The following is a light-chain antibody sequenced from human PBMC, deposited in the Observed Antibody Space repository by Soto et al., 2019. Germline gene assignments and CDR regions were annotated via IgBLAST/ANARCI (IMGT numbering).Light chain of an antibody. CDR1: QSISKY. J-gene: IGKJ2*01. CDR2: GTS. Sequence: DIQMTQSPSSLSASVGDRVTLTCRASQSISKYLNWYQVKSGKGPKLLIYGTSTLQSGVPSRFSGSGSGTHFTLTISNLQPEDFAVYYCQQYNNWPPYTFGQGTKLEIK. V-gene: IGKV1-39*01. CDR3: QQYNNWPPYT.